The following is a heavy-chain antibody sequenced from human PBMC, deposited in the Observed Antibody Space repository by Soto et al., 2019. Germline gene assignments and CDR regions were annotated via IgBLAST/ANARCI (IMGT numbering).Heavy chain of an antibody. J-gene: IGHJ6*02. CDR3: ARHGALAYCGGDCYYPYYGMDV. D-gene: IGHD2-21*02. CDR1: GYSFTSYW. V-gene: IGHV5-10-1*01. CDR2: IDPSDSYT. Sequence: SGESLKISCKGSGYSFTSYWISLVRQMPGKGLEWMGRIDPSDSYTNYSPSFQGHVTISADKSISTAYLQWSSLKASDTAMYYCARHGALAYCGGDCYYPYYGMDVWGQGTTVTVSS.